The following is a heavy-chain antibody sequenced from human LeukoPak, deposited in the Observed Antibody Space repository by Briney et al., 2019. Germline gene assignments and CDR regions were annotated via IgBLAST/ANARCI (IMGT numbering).Heavy chain of an antibody. V-gene: IGHV3-33*01. CDR3: AREEYSSSSRAFDI. Sequence: PGRSLRLSCAASGFTFSSYGMHWVRQAPGKGLEWVAVIWCDGSNKYYADSVKGRFTISRDNSKNTLYLQMNSLRAEDTAVYYCAREEYSSSSRAFDIWGQGTMVTVSS. J-gene: IGHJ3*02. D-gene: IGHD6-6*01. CDR2: IWCDGSNK. CDR1: GFTFSSYG.